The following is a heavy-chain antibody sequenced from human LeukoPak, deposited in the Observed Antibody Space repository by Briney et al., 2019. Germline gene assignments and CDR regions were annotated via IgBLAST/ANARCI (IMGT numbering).Heavy chain of an antibody. D-gene: IGHD3-16*02. Sequence: AETLSLTCAVDGGSFSVYYCSWIRQPPGKWLEWKGVINHIVSTNYNPSLKSRVPISVDTSKNQFSLKLSSVPAADTAVYYCARPSTYYDYVWGSYRYGDAFDIWGQGTMVTVSS. J-gene: IGHJ3*02. CDR3: ARPSTYYDYVWGSYRYGDAFDI. CDR2: INHIVST. CDR1: GGSFSVYY. V-gene: IGHV4-34*01.